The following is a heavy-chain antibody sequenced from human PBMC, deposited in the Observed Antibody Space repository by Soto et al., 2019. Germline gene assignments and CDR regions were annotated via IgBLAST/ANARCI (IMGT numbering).Heavy chain of an antibody. Sequence: GGSLRLSCLASGFTFSDYAMTWVRHVPGRGLEWVASLDGAGGSTYYADSVRGRFTISRDNSQYTLFLQMKRLTVDDTAIYYCAAPRDEYGSGVSWFTYGMDIWGQGTTVTFSS. D-gene: IGHD3-10*01. V-gene: IGHV3-23*01. J-gene: IGHJ6*02. CDR2: LDGAGGST. CDR1: GFTFSDYA. CDR3: AAPRDEYGSGVSWFTYGMDI.